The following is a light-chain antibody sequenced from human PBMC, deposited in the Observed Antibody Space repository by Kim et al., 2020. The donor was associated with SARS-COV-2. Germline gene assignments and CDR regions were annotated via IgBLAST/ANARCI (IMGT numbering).Light chain of an antibody. CDR2: AVS. CDR3: CSYAGSSPSKV. J-gene: IGLJ1*01. Sequence: QSALTQPRSVSGSPGQSVTISCTGTSSDVGGYNYVSWYQHHPGKAPKLMLYAVSKRPSGVPDRFSGSKSGNTASLTISGLQAEDEADYYCCSYAGSSPSKVFGTETKVTVL. V-gene: IGLV2-11*01. CDR1: SSDVGGYNY.